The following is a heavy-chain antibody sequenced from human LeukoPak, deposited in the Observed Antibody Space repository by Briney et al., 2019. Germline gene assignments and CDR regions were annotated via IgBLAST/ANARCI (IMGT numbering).Heavy chain of an antibody. CDR2: IYETGNS. CDR1: GGSIARGGYS. Sequence: SETLSLTCIVSGGSIARGGYSWTWLRQPPGKGLEWIGGIYETGNSHYNPSLKSRVTISVDFAKNHFSLSLTTATAADTAVYYCARRTGWVDPWGQGTLVTVSS. CDR3: ARRTGWVDP. J-gene: IGHJ5*02. V-gene: IGHV4-30-2*01.